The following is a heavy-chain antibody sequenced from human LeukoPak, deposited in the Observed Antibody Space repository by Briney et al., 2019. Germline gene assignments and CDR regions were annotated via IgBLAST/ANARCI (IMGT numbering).Heavy chain of an antibody. J-gene: IGHJ1*01. CDR2: IKQDGSEK. V-gene: IGHV3-7*05. CDR3: ARASDPWLQLT. CDR1: GFTFSNYW. Sequence: GGSLRLSCAASGFTFSNYWMIWVRQAPGKGLEWVGNIKQDGSEKRYADSVRGRFSISRDNAQTSLYLQMNSLRAEDTAVYYCARASDPWLQLTWGEGTRDPLSS. D-gene: IGHD5-24*01.